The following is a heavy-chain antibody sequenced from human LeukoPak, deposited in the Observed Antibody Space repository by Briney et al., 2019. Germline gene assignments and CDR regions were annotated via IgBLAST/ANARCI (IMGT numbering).Heavy chain of an antibody. J-gene: IGHJ5*02. D-gene: IGHD2-15*01. CDR2: ISSSSSYT. CDR1: GFTFSDYY. Sequence: GGSLRLSCAASGFTFSDYYMSWIRQAPGKGLEWVSYISSSSSYTNYADSVKGRFTISRDNAKNSLYLQMNSLRAEDTAVYHCARDRYCSGGSCNGWFDPWGQGTLVTVSS. V-gene: IGHV3-11*06. CDR3: ARDRYCSGGSCNGWFDP.